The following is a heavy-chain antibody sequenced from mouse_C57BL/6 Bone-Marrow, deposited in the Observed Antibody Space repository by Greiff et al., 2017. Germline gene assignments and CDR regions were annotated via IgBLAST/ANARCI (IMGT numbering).Heavy chain of an antibody. CDR1: GYTFTSYW. D-gene: IGHD2-1*01. CDR2: IDPSDSYT. CDR3: ARAGLWSLRRRYFDV. V-gene: IGHV1-50*01. J-gene: IGHJ1*03. Sequence: QVQLQQPGAELVKPGASVKLSCKASGYTFTSYWMQWVKQRPGQGLEWIGEIDPSDSYTNYNQKFKGKATLTVDTSSSTAYMQLSSLTSEDSAVYYCARAGLWSLRRRYFDVWGTGTTVTVSS.